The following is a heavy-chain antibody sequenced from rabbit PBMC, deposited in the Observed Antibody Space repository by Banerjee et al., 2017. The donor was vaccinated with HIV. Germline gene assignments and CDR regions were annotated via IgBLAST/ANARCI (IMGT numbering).Heavy chain of an antibody. CDR1: GLDFSSSYW. J-gene: IGHJ4*01. Sequence: QEQLEESGGDLVKPEGSLTLTCTASGLDFSSSYWICWVRQAPGKGLEWIACIYPSGGSTYYASWVNGRFTISLDNAQNTVFLQMSSLTAADTATYFCARGDYAGSRYGLWGPGTLVTVS. V-gene: IGHV1S45*01. CDR3: ARGDYAGSRYGL. D-gene: IGHD8-1*01. CDR2: IYPSGGST.